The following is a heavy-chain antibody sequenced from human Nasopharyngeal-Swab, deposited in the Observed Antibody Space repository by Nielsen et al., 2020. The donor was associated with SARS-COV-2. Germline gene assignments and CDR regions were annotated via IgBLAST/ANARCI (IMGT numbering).Heavy chain of an antibody. CDR3: ARDVSSYNNWFDP. D-gene: IGHD3-16*02. V-gene: IGHV3-48*02. Sequence: GESLKISCAASGFSFSTSSMNWVRQAPGKGPECLSYISSSSGTVYYANSVKGRFTISRDNAKNSPYLQMNSLRDEDTAVYYCARDVSSYNNWFDPWGQGTLVTVSS. J-gene: IGHJ5*02. CDR2: ISSSSGTV. CDR1: GFSFSTSS.